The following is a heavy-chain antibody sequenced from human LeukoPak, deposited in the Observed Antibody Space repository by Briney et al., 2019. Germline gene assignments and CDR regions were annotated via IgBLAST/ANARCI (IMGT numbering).Heavy chain of an antibody. Sequence: PGGSLRLSCAASGFTFSTYWMSWVRQAPGKGLEWVANIKQDGTEIYYVDSVKGRFTISRDNAKNSLYLQMNSLRAEDTAVYYCARELTYVGSHRNFDNWGQGTLVTVSS. CDR1: GFTFSTYW. V-gene: IGHV3-7*01. CDR3: ARELTYVGSHRNFDN. CDR2: IKQDGTEI. J-gene: IGHJ4*02. D-gene: IGHD1-14*01.